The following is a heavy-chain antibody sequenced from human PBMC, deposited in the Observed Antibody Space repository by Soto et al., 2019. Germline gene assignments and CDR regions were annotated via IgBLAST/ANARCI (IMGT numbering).Heavy chain of an antibody. Sequence: QVQLQESGPGLVKPSGTLSLTCAVSGGSISSSNWWSWVRQPPGKGLEWIGEIYHSGSTNYNPSLKSRVTISVDKSKNQFSLKLSSVTAADTAVYYCARDFSSSWIRPQSHDAFDIWGQGTMVTVSS. CDR2: IYHSGST. CDR3: ARDFSSSWIRPQSHDAFDI. D-gene: IGHD6-13*01. CDR1: GGSISSSNW. V-gene: IGHV4-4*02. J-gene: IGHJ3*02.